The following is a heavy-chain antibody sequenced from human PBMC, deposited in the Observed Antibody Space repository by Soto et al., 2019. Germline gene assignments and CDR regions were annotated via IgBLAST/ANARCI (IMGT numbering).Heavy chain of an antibody. D-gene: IGHD4-17*01. Sequence: DVQLVESGGGLVQPGGSRKLSCAASGFTFSDSDIHWVRQASWKGREWGGRIKSKTNKYATAYAASVKGRFTVSRDDSENSAYLQMRSLQTEDTAMYYCICREVYGDHQWFAPWGHGTLFTVSS. CDR3: ICREVYGDHQWFAP. V-gene: IGHV3-73*01. CDR2: IKSKTNKYAT. J-gene: IGHJ5*02. CDR1: GFTFSDSD.